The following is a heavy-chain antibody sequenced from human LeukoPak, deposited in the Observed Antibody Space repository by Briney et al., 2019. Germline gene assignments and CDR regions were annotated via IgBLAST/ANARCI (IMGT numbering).Heavy chain of an antibody. V-gene: IGHV3-53*01. CDR1: GFTFSDHY. J-gene: IGHJ4*02. D-gene: IGHD5-18*01. Sequence: GGSLRLSCAASGFTFSDHYMSWIRQAPGKGLEWVSALYIGGNTYYADSVRGRFTISRDNSKNTLCLQMNSLRAEDTAIYYCMTAAGYNFGQYWGQGTLVTVSS. CDR3: MTAAGYNFGQY. CDR2: LYIGGNT.